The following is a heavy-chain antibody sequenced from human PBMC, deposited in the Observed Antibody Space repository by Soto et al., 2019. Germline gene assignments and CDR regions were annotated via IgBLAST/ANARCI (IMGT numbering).Heavy chain of an antibody. CDR1: GFTFSSYA. D-gene: IGHD3-10*01. Sequence: GGSLRLSCAVSGFTFSSYAMSWVRQAPGQGLEWGSEISGSGGSTSDACPEKGRVCISRDNSNNTMYQHMNRLKAEDKSGNYCAKDRGAGVWGQGTTVTVSS. CDR3: AKDRGAGV. J-gene: IGHJ6*02. V-gene: IGHV3-23*01. CDR2: ISGSGGST.